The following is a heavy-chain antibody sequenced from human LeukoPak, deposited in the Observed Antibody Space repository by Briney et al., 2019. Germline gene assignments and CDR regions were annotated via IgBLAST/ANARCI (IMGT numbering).Heavy chain of an antibody. CDR3: ASNFYDVGGYYYRTPVQY. CDR1: RFTFTTFSDYV. V-gene: IGHV3-30*09. CDR2: VSYDGGSE. Sequence: GKSLRLSCAASRFTFTTFSDYVMHWARQAPGKGLEWVAAVSYDGGSEYYADSVKGRFAVSRDNSKNTLYLQMRSLRPEDTAVYYCASNFYDVGGYYYRTPVQYWGQGTPVTVSS. J-gene: IGHJ4*02. D-gene: IGHD3-22*01.